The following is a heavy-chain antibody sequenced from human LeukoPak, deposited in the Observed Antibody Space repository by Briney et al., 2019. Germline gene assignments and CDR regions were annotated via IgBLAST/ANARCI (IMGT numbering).Heavy chain of an antibody. CDR2: IYYSGST. Sequence: SETLSLTCTVSGGSISSGTFYWSWIRQPPGKGLEWIGYIYYSGSTNYNPSLKSRVTISVDTSKNQFSLKLNSVTAADTAVYYCARSGQSDYFDSSGYSPFDYWGLGTLVTVSS. D-gene: IGHD3-22*01. J-gene: IGHJ4*02. V-gene: IGHV4-61*01. CDR1: GGSISSGTFY. CDR3: ARSGQSDYFDSSGYSPFDY.